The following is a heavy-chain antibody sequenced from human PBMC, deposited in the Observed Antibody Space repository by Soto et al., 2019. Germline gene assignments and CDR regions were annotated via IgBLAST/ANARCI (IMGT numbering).Heavy chain of an antibody. CDR3: ARIRGHSGYDFDS. J-gene: IGHJ5*01. Sequence: EVQLVESGGGLVQPGGSLRLSCAASGFTFDTYNMNWVRKAPGKGLEWVSYLSVSSSTIYYADSVKGRFTISRDNAKHSLYLQMNSLRDEDTAVYYCARIRGHSGYDFDSWGQGTLVTVSS. CDR1: GFTFDTYN. V-gene: IGHV3-48*02. CDR2: LSVSSSTI. D-gene: IGHD5-12*01.